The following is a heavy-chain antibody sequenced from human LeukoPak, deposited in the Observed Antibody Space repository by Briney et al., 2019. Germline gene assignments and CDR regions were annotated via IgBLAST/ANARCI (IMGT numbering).Heavy chain of an antibody. CDR3: ARDRSSSGGYSDFDY. CDR2: ISSSGSTT. D-gene: IGHD6-19*01. Sequence: GGSLRLSCAASGFAFSSYEMNWVRQAPGKGLEWVSYISSSGSTTYYADSVKGRFTTSRDNAKNSLYLQMNSLRAEDTAVDYWARDRSSSGGYSDFDYWARETRVPFSS. CDR1: GFAFSSYE. J-gene: IGHJ4*02. V-gene: IGHV3-48*03.